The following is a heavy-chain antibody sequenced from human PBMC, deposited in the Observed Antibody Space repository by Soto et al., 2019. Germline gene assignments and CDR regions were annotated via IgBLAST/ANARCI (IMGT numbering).Heavy chain of an antibody. Sequence: ASVKVSCKASGYTFTGYYMHWVRQAPGQGLEWMGWINPNSGGTNYAQKFQGWVTMTRDTSISTAYMELSRLRSDDTAVYYCARGRSFLWFGELLTGSPDYFDYWGQGTLVTVSS. J-gene: IGHJ4*02. CDR3: ARGRSFLWFGELLTGSPDYFDY. D-gene: IGHD3-10*01. CDR2: INPNSGGT. V-gene: IGHV1-2*04. CDR1: GYTFTGYY.